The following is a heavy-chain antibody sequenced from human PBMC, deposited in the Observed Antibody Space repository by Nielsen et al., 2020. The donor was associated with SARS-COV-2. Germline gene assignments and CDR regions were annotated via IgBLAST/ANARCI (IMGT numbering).Heavy chain of an antibody. D-gene: IGHD3-10*01. Sequence: GESLKISCAASGFTFANHWMTWVRQAPGKGLEWVANIKQDGNEKYFVDSVQGRFTISRDNAKSSLFLQMNSLRADDTARYYCARGSGMGVWGQGTAVIVSS. CDR1: GFTFANHW. J-gene: IGHJ6*02. V-gene: IGHV3-7*03. CDR3: ARGSGMGV. CDR2: IKQDGNEK.